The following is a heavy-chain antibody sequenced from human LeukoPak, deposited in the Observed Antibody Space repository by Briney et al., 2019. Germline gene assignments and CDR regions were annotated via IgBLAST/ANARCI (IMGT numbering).Heavy chain of an antibody. J-gene: IGHJ4*02. Sequence: SETLSLTCTVSGGSISSYYWSWIRQPPGKGLEWIGYIHYSGSTNYNPSLKSRVTISVDTSKNQFSLKLSSVTAADTAVYYCARGGNYYDSSGRLDYWGQGTLVTVSS. D-gene: IGHD3-22*01. V-gene: IGHV4-59*01. CDR3: ARGGNYYDSSGRLDY. CDR1: GGSISSYY. CDR2: IHYSGST.